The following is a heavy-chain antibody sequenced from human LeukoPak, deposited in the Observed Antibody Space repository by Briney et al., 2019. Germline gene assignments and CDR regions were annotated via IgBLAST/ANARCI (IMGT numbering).Heavy chain of an antibody. Sequence: ASVKVSCKASGYTFTSYGISWVRQAPGQGLEWMGWISAYNGNTNYAQKLQGRVTMTTNTSTSTAYMELRSLRSDDTAVYYCARDFGRITIFGVVRKFDPWGQGTLVTVSS. J-gene: IGHJ5*02. CDR2: ISAYNGNT. CDR1: GYTFTSYG. CDR3: ARDFGRITIFGVVRKFDP. V-gene: IGHV1-18*01. D-gene: IGHD3-3*01.